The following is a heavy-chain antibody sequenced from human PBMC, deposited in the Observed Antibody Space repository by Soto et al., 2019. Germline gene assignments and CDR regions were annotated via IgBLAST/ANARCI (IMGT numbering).Heavy chain of an antibody. J-gene: IGHJ5*02. CDR3: ARGQRFSDWFDP. CDR1: GGSISSYY. Sequence: PSETLSLTCTVSGGSISSYYWTWIRQPAGKGLEWIGRVYSSGGTHYSPSLKSRVTISLDTSKNQFSLRLLSVTDADTAVYFCARGQRFSDWFDPWGQGTVVTV. V-gene: IGHV4-4*07. D-gene: IGHD3-3*01. CDR2: VYSSGGT.